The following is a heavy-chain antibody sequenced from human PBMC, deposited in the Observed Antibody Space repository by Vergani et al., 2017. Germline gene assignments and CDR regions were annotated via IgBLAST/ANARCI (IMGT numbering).Heavy chain of an antibody. CDR1: GFTFSSYW. D-gene: IGHD4-23*01. Sequence: EVHLVVSGGGLVQPGGSLRLSCAASGFTFSSYWMHWVRQAPGKGRVWVSRINSYGSSTSYADSVKGRFTISRDNAKNTLHLQMNSLRAEDTAVYYCARISPAYGGGFDPWGQGTLVTVSS. V-gene: IGHV3-74*01. CDR3: ARISPAYGGGFDP. J-gene: IGHJ5*02. CDR2: INSYGSST.